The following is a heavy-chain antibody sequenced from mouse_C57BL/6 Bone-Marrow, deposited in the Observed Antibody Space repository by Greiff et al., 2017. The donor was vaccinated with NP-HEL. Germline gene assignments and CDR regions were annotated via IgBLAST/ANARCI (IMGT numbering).Heavy chain of an antibody. CDR3: ARFYYSKGGAMDY. D-gene: IGHD2-5*01. Sequence: QVQLKESGAELARPGASVKMSCKASGYTFTSYTMHWVKQRPGQGLEWIGYINPSSGYTKYNQKFKDKATLTADKSSSTAYMQLSSLTSEDSAVYYCARFYYSKGGAMDYWGQGTSVTVSS. CDR2: INPSSGYT. J-gene: IGHJ4*01. V-gene: IGHV1-4*01. CDR1: GYTFTSYT.